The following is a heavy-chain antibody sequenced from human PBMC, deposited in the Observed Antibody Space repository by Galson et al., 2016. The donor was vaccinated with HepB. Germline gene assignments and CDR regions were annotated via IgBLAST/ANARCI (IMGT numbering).Heavy chain of an antibody. CDR1: GFSLTNAEMG. V-gene: IGHV2-26*01. Sequence: PALVKPTQTLTLTCTVSGFSLTNAEMGVSWIRQPPGKALEWLAQIFSNDEKSYRTSLKNRLTISKDTSKSQVVLTMTNMDPEDTGTYYCERIGGRPNWFDPWGQGTLVTVSS. CDR2: IFSNDEK. CDR3: ERIGGRPNWFDP. D-gene: IGHD1-1*01. J-gene: IGHJ5*02.